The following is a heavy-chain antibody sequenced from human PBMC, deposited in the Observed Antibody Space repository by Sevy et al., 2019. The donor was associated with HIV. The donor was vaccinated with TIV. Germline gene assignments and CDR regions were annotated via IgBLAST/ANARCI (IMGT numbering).Heavy chain of an antibody. Sequence: GGSLRLSCAASGFTFSSYSMNWVRQAPGKGLEWVSYISSSSSTIYYADSVKGRFTISRDNAKNSLYLQMNSLRDEDTAVYYCARDPLPVIVGATTEAALDYYYGMDVWGQGTTVTVSS. CDR1: GFTFSSYS. J-gene: IGHJ6*02. CDR2: ISSSSSTI. V-gene: IGHV3-48*02. D-gene: IGHD1-26*01. CDR3: ARDPLPVIVGATTEAALDYYYGMDV.